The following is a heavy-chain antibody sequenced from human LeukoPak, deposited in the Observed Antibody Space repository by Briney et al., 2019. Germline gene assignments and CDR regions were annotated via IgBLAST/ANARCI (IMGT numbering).Heavy chain of an antibody. Sequence: GPSVKVSCKASGGTFSNYAISCVRQAPGQGREWMGRIIPILGRTDYEQKFPSTFTITADISTSTVYIEFSRLRSEDTAVFYCARDGMVRGTIDYNGMDVWGQGTTVTVSS. CDR1: GGTFSNYA. V-gene: IGHV1-69*04. CDR3: ARDGMVRGTIDYNGMDV. J-gene: IGHJ6*02. D-gene: IGHD3-10*01. CDR2: IIPILGRT.